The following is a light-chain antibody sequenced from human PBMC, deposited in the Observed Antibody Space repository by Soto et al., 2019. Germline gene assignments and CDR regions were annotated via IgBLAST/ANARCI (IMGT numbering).Light chain of an antibody. J-gene: IGKJ5*01. CDR2: GAS. CDR1: QSISGT. V-gene: IGKV3-15*01. CDR3: QQYNNWPPIT. Sequence: DIVMTQSPDSLAVSPGGRATLSCRASQSISGTLAWYQQKPGQAPRLLIYGASTRATGIPARFSGSGSGTEFTLTISSLQSEDFAVYYCQQYNNWPPITFGQGTRLEIK.